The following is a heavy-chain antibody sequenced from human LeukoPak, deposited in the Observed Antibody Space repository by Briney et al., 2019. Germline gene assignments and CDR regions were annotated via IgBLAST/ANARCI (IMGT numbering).Heavy chain of an antibody. CDR2: ISWNSGKR. CDR3: VKDWSFDSSSILDY. V-gene: IGHV3-9*01. D-gene: IGHD6-6*01. J-gene: IGHJ4*02. CDR1: GFTFDDYA. Sequence: GGSLRLSCAASGFTFDDYAMHWVRHAPGKGLEWVSGISWNSGKRGYVDSVKGRFTISRDNAQNSLYLQMNSLRVEDTALYYCVKDWSFDSSSILDYWGQGTLVTVSS.